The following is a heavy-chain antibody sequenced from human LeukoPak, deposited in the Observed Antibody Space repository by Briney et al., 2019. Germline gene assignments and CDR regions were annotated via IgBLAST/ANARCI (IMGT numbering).Heavy chain of an antibody. CDR1: GGSISSGGYS. V-gene: IGHV4-61*08. D-gene: IGHD2-2*01. Sequence: PSETLSLTCAVSGGSISSGGYSWSWIRQPPGKGLEWIGYIYYSGSTNYNPSLKSRVTISVDRSKNQFSLKLSSVTAADTAVYYCARDQYCSSTSCPGSYFDYWGQGTLVTVSS. CDR3: ARDQYCSSTSCPGSYFDY. CDR2: IYYSGST. J-gene: IGHJ4*02.